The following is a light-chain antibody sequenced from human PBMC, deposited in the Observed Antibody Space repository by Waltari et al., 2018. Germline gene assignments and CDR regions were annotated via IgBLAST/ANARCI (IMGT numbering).Light chain of an antibody. CDR1: QRVTSIS. J-gene: IGKJ4*01. CDR2: GTS. Sequence: EIVLTQSPGTLSLSPGERATISCRASQRVTSISVTWYQQKLGQAPRLLSYGTSRRATGIPDRFSGSGSGTDFTLTISRLEPEDFAVYYCQQYDGEVVTFGGGTKVEI. V-gene: IGKV3-20*01. CDR3: QQYDGEVVT.